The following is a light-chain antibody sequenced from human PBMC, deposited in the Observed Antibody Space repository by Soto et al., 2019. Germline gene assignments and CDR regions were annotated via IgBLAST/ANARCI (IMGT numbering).Light chain of an antibody. Sequence: IVLTQSPCTLSLSPGERVTLACRASQSVSSSYLAWYQQKPGQAPRLLIYGASSRATDIPDRFSGSGSGTDFTLTISRLAPEDFAVYYCQHYGNSLTFGGGTKVDIK. CDR1: QSVSSSY. J-gene: IGKJ4*01. CDR2: GAS. V-gene: IGKV3-20*01. CDR3: QHYGNSLT.